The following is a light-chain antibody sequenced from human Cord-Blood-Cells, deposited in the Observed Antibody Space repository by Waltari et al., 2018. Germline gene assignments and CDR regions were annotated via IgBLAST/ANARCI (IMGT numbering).Light chain of an antibody. CDR3: YSAADNNLV. Sequence: YELTQPSSVSVSPGQTARITCSGDVLAKKYARWFQQKPGQAPVLVIYKDSERPSGIPERFSGSSSGTTVTLTISGAQVEDEADYYCYSAADNNLVFGGGTKLTVL. CDR1: VLAKKY. CDR2: KDS. J-gene: IGLJ3*02. V-gene: IGLV3-27*01.